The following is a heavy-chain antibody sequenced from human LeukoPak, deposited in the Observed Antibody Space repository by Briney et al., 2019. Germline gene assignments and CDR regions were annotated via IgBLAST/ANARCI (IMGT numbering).Heavy chain of an antibody. CDR2: INHSGST. V-gene: IGHV4-34*01. CDR1: GGTFSGYY. J-gene: IGHJ6*02. Sequence: SETLSLTCAVYGGTFSGYYWSWVRQPPGKGLEWIGEINHSGSTNYNPSLKSRVTISVDTSKNQFSLKLSSVTAADTAVYYCARHYCSGGSCYPPATNYGMDVWGQGTTVTVSS. CDR3: ARHYCSGGSCYPPATNYGMDV. D-gene: IGHD2-15*01.